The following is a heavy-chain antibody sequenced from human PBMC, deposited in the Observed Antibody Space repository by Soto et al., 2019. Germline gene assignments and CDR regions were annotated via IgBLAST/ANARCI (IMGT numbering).Heavy chain of an antibody. Sequence: QPGGSLRLSCAASGFTFSSYAMSWVRQAPGKGLEWVSAISGSGGSTYYADSVKGRFTISRDNSKNTLYLQMNSLRAEDTAVYYCANNPYYDSSGYPDYWGQGTLVTVSS. D-gene: IGHD3-22*01. J-gene: IGHJ4*02. CDR1: GFTFSSYA. CDR2: ISGSGGST. CDR3: ANNPYYDSSGYPDY. V-gene: IGHV3-23*01.